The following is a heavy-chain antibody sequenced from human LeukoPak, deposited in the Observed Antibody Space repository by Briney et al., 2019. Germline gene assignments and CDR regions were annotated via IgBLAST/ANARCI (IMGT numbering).Heavy chain of an antibody. V-gene: IGHV5-51*01. CDR3: ARHGNYYDSSGYSPIDY. CDR2: IYPGDSDT. CDR1: GYSFTSYW. Sequence: KAGASLKISCKVSGYSFTSYWIGWVRPLPGKGLEWMGIIYPGDSDTRYSPSFQGQVTISADKSISTAYLQWSSLKASDTAMYYCARHGNYYDSSGYSPIDYWGQGTLVTVSS. J-gene: IGHJ4*02. D-gene: IGHD3-22*01.